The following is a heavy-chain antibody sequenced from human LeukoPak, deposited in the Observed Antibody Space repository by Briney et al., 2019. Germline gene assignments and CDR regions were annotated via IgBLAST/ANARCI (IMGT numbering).Heavy chain of an antibody. CDR3: ARSHVSWTDWYFDL. CDR2: IYTSGNT. J-gene: IGHJ2*01. D-gene: IGHD6-13*01. CDR1: GGSISSYF. V-gene: IGHV4-4*09. Sequence: SETLSLTCTVSGGSISSYFWSWIRQAPGKGLEWIGYIYTSGNTDYNPSLKSRVTISVDTFKNQFSLSLSSVTAADTALYYCARSHVSWTDWYFDLWGRGTLVIVSS.